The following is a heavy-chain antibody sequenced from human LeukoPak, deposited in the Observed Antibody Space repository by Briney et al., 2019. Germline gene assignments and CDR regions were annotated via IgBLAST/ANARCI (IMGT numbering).Heavy chain of an antibody. CDR3: ARDRSYCSSTSCSLGGFDP. CDR2: INHSGST. J-gene: IGHJ5*02. Sequence: SETLSLTCAVYGGSFSGYYWSWIRQPPGKGLEWIGEINHSGSTNYNPSLKSRVTISVDTSKNQFSLKLSSVTAADTAVYYCARDRSYCSSTSCSLGGFDPWGQGTLVTVSS. D-gene: IGHD2-2*01. CDR1: GGSFSGYY. V-gene: IGHV4-34*01.